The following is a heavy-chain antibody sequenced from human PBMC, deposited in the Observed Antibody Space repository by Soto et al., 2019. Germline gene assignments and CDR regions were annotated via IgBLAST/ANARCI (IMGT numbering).Heavy chain of an antibody. CDR1: GGSISSSSYY. Sequence: LSLTCTVSGGSISSSSYYWCWIRQLPGKGLEWIGSIYYSGSTYYNPSLKSRVTISVDTSKNQFSLKLSSVTAADTAVYYCARRGSSWYYYYGMDVWGQGTTVTVSS. CDR3: ARRGSSWYYYYGMDV. V-gene: IGHV4-39*01. CDR2: IYYSGST. J-gene: IGHJ6*02. D-gene: IGHD6-13*01.